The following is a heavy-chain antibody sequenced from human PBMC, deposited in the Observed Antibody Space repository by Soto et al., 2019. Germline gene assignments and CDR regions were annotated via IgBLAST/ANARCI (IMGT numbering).Heavy chain of an antibody. V-gene: IGHV4-34*01. D-gene: IGHD6-13*01. Sequence: SETLSLTCAVYGGSVSGYYWSWIRQPPGKGLEWIGEINHSGSTNYNPSLKSRVTISVDTSKNQFSLKLSSVTAADTAVYYCARGPLAAAGYYFDYWGQGTLVTVSS. J-gene: IGHJ4*02. CDR2: INHSGST. CDR3: ARGPLAAAGYYFDY. CDR1: GGSVSGYY.